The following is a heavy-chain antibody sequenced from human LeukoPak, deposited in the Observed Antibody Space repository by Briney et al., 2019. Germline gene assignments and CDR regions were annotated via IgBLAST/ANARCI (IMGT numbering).Heavy chain of an antibody. Sequence: VASVKVSCKASGYTFTGYYMHWVRQAPGQGLEWMGRINPNSGGTNYAQKFQGRVTMTRDTSISTAYMELSRLRSDDTAVYYCAKTYYYDSSGYGSDYWGQGTLVTVSS. D-gene: IGHD3-22*01. CDR1: GYTFTGYY. CDR3: AKTYYYDSSGYGSDY. V-gene: IGHV1-2*06. J-gene: IGHJ4*02. CDR2: INPNSGGT.